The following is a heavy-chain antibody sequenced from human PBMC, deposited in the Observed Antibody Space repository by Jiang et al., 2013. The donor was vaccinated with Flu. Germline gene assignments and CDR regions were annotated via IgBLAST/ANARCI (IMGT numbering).Heavy chain of an antibody. D-gene: IGHD5-24*01. CDR1: GGTFSSYA. CDR2: VIPSLGVA. CDR3: AKETIEMPTTDWVFNYHGMDV. V-gene: IGHV1-69*04. J-gene: IGHJ6*04. Sequence: GAEVKKPGSSVKVSCETSGGTFSSYAISWVRQAPGQGLEWMGRVIPSLGVAHYAQNFQDRVTITADKSTGAVSMEVSSLRSEDTAIYYCAKETIEMPTTDWVFNYHGMDVWGKGTTVTVSS.